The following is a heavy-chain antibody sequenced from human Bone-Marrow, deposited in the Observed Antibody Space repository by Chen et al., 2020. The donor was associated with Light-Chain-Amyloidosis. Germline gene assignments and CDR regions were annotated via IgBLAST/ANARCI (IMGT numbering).Heavy chain of an antibody. CDR3: ARAPGYDFPFDY. D-gene: IGHD5-12*01. CDR2: ISYDGSNK. CDR1: GFTFSSYA. J-gene: IGHJ4*02. Sequence: QVQLVESGGGVVQPGRSLRLSCAASGFTFSSYAMHWVRQAPGKGLEWVAVISYDGSNKYYADSVKGRFTISRDNSKNTLYLQMNSLRAEDTAVYYCARAPGYDFPFDYWGQGNLVTVSS. V-gene: IGHV3-30-3*01.